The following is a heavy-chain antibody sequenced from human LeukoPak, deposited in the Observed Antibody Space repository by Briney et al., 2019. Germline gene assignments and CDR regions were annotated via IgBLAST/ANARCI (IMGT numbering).Heavy chain of an antibody. Sequence: GGSLRLSCAVSGFTLSMNWVRQAPGKGLEWVSYIRNSGNTIYYADSVKGRFTISRDPAKNSLYLQMNNLRADDTAVYYCAKARYDGEVMIAATDYWGQGTLVTVSS. V-gene: IGHV3-48*01. CDR2: IRNSGNTI. CDR3: AKARYDGEVMIAATDY. CDR1: GFTLS. D-gene: IGHD2-15*01. J-gene: IGHJ4*02.